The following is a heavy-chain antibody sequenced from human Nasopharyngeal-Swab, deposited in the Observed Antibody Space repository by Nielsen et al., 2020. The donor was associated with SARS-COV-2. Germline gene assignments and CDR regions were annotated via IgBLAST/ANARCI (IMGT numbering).Heavy chain of an antibody. CDR3: ARGTVFGVANGMDV. D-gene: IGHD3-3*01. V-gene: IGHV3-21*01. CDR1: GFTFRDYS. CDR2: IGRYGTDI. J-gene: IGHJ6*02. Sequence: GESLKISCAASGFTFRDYSMNWFRQAPGKGLEWVSSIGRYGTDIFHADSVKGRFSVFRDAANKSIYLQMRSLRAEDTAVYYCARGTVFGVANGMDVWGQRTTVTVSS.